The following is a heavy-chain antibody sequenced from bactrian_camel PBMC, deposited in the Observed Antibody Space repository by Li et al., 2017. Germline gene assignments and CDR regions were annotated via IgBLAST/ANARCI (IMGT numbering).Heavy chain of an antibody. Sequence: HVQLVESGGGSVQAGGSLMLSCAVSRYIYSSYCMGWYRQAPGKEREGVAAICTGDDITAYSDSVKGRFTISRDNAKNTLYLQMNSLKTEDTAVYYCATRLTYGGSWYPPDFGYWGQGTQVTVS. J-gene: IGHJ6*01. CDR3: ATRLTYGGSWYPPDFGY. D-gene: IGHD6*01. CDR1: RYIYSSYC. V-gene: IGHV3S54*01. CDR2: ICTGDDIT.